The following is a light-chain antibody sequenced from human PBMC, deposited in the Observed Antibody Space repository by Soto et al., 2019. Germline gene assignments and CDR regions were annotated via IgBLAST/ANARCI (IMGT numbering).Light chain of an antibody. CDR1: QSISSW. J-gene: IGKJ1*01. V-gene: IGKV1-5*03. CDR3: QQYNSYGT. CDR2: KAS. Sequence: DIQMTQSPSTLSASVGDGVTITCRATQSISSWLAWYQQKPGKAPKLLIYKASTLESGVPSRFNGSGSGTEFTLTISSLQPDDFATYYCQQYNSYGTFGQGTKVDIK.